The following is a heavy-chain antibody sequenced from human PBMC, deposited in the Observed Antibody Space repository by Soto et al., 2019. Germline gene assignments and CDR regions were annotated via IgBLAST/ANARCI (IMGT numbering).Heavy chain of an antibody. J-gene: IGHJ5*02. D-gene: IGHD3-10*01. CDR2: KYTDGRA. CDR3: ARAGDTMVPGGISSNWFDP. V-gene: IGHV4-30-4*01. CDR1: GGSVSSGDYS. Sequence: QVQLQESGPGLVKPSQTLSLTCNVSGGSVSSGDYSWSWLRQSPGNGLEWIGFKYTDGRAYYSPSLKSRVTISLDTSKNQFSLKLTSMTAADTAVYYCARAGDTMVPGGISSNWFDPWGQGTLVAVSS.